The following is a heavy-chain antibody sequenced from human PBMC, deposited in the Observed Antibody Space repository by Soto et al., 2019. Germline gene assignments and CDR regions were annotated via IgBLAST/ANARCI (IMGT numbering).Heavy chain of an antibody. CDR1: GYTFTSYA. V-gene: IGHV1-3*01. D-gene: IGHD4-17*01. Sequence: ASVKVSCKASGYTFTSYAMHWVRQAPGQRLEWMGWINAGNGNTKYSQKFQGRVTITRDTSASTAYMELSSLRSEDTAVYYCARYDDYGDFHFDYWGQGTLVTVSS. CDR2: INAGNGNT. CDR3: ARYDDYGDFHFDY. J-gene: IGHJ4*02.